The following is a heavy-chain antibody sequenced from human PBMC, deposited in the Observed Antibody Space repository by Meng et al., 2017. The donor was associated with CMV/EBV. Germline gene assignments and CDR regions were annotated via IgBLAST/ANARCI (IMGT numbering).Heavy chain of an antibody. CDR3: TTEEIYGSNY. CDR2: ISYDGSNK. J-gene: IGHJ4*02. CDR1: GFTFSNYA. Sequence: GGSLRLSCAASGFTFSNYAMHWVRQAPGKGLEWVAVISYDGSNKYYADSVKGRFTISRDDSKNTLYLQMNSLKTEDTAVYYCTTEEIYGSNYWGQGTLVTVSS. V-gene: IGHV3-30-3*01. D-gene: IGHD5-12*01.